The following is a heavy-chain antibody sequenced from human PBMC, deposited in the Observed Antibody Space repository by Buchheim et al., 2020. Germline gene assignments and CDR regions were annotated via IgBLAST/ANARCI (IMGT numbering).Heavy chain of an antibody. D-gene: IGHD2-15*01. Sequence: EERLLESGGGVGQPGGSLRLSCAASGFTFSSDWMHWVRQAPGKGLVWVSRINPDGSDTTYADSGRGRFTISRDNGRNTLYLKMDSLRGEDTAIYYCTRSANFFRGMEVWGQGTT. CDR1: GFTFSSDW. J-gene: IGHJ6*02. CDR3: TRSANFFRGMEV. CDR2: INPDGSDT. V-gene: IGHV3-74*01.